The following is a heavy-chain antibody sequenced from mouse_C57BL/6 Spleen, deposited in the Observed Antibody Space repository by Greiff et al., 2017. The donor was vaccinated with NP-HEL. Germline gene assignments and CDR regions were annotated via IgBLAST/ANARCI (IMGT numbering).Heavy chain of an antibody. CDR2: INPGSGGT. CDR1: GYAFTNYL. Sequence: QVQLKESGAELVRPGTSVKVSCKASGYAFTNYLIEWVKQRPGQGLEWIGVINPGSGGTNYNEKFKGKATLTADKSSSTAYMQLSSLTSEDSAVYFCARSEYYGSSYGYWGQGTTLTVSS. J-gene: IGHJ2*01. D-gene: IGHD1-1*01. CDR3: ARSEYYGSSYGY. V-gene: IGHV1-54*01.